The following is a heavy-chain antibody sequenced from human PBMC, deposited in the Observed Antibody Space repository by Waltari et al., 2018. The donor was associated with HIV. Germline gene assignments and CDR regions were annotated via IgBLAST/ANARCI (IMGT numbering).Heavy chain of an antibody. V-gene: IGHV3-74*01. D-gene: IGHD2-21*02. CDR2: IDQDGSRI. J-gene: IGHJ4*02. Sequence: EVQLVESGGGLVRPGLSLSLSCAAFGCSFRTFWLHWVCQVPGQGAVWVLRIDQDGSRISYADSVKGRFTISRDNARNILYLQMNSLRVEDTAVYYCARMTSPYFIDYWGLGTLVTVSS. CDR1: GCSFRTFW. CDR3: ARMTSPYFIDY.